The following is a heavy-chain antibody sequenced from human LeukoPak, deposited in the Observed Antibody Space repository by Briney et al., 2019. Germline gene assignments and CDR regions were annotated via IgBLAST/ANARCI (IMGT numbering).Heavy chain of an antibody. D-gene: IGHD6-6*01. CDR3: ARAESTWPYSSSYYFDY. CDR1: GGSISSGGYY. V-gene: IGHV4-61*02. J-gene: IGHJ4*02. Sequence: SQTLSLTCTVSGGSISSGGYYWSWIRQPAGKGLEWIGRIYTSGSTNYNPSLKSRVTISVDTSKNQFSLKLSSVTAADTAVYYCARAESTWPYSSSYYFDYWGQGTLVTVSS. CDR2: IYTSGST.